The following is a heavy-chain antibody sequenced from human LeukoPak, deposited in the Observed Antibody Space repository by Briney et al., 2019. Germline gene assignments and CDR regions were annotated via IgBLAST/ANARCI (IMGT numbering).Heavy chain of an antibody. D-gene: IGHD6-19*01. CDR2: IWYDGSNK. J-gene: IGHJ4*02. V-gene: IGHV3-33*06. CDR1: GFTFSSYG. Sequence: PGGSLRLSCAASGFTFSSYGMHWVRQAPGKGLEWVAVIWYDGSNKYHADSVKGRFTISRDNSKNTLYLQMNSLRAEDTAVYYCAKDTHRHIAVAGMWGQETLVTVSS. CDR3: AKDTHRHIAVAGM.